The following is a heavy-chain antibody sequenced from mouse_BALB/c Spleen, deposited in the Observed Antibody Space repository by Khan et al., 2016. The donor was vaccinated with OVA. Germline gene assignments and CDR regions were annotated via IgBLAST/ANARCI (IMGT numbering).Heavy chain of an antibody. CDR3: VRSGYGSFAY. CDR2: IYPHNGDT. J-gene: IGHJ3*01. V-gene: IGHV1S29*02. CDR1: GYTFTDYI. Sequence: VQLQQSGPELVKPGASVKISCTASGYTFTDYIMDWLKQSHGKSLEWIGYIYPHNGDTGYNQKFKTKVTLTLDTSSSTASMELRRLTSEVSAVYYCVRSGYGSFAYWGQGTLVTVSA. D-gene: IGHD1-2*01.